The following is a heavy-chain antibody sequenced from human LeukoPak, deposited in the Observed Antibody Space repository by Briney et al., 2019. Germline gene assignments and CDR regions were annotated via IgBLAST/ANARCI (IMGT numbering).Heavy chain of an antibody. CDR1: GYSFTSYW. CDR2: IYPGDSDT. V-gene: IGHV5-51*01. J-gene: IGHJ5*02. Sequence: GESLKISCKGSGYSFTSYWIGWVRQMPGKGLGWLGIIYPGDSDTRYSPSFQGQVTISADKPISTAYLQWSSLKASDTAMYYCARLTVRGANNWFDPWGQGTLVTVSS. CDR3: ARLTVRGANNWFDP. D-gene: IGHD3-10*01.